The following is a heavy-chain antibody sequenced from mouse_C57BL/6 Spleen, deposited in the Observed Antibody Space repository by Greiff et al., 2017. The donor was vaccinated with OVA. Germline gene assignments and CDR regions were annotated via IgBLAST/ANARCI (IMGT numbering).Heavy chain of an antibody. CDR3: ARSPYSKRDFDY. V-gene: IGHV1-26*01. J-gene: IGHJ2*01. CDR2: INPNNGGT. D-gene: IGHD2-5*01. Sequence: VQLQQSGPELVKPGASVKISCKASGYTFTDYYMNWVKQSHGKSLEWIGDINPNNGGTSYNQKFKGKATLTVDKSSSTAYMELRSLTSEDSAVYYCARSPYSKRDFDYWGQGTTLTVSS. CDR1: GYTFTDYY.